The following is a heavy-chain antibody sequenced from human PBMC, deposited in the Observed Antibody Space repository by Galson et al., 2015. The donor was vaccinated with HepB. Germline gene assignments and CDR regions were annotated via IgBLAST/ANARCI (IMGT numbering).Heavy chain of an antibody. D-gene: IGHD4-23*01. Sequence: SVKVSCKASGYTFTGYYMHWVRQAPGQGLEWMGWINPNSGGTNYAQKFQGRVTMTRDTSISTAYMELSRLRSDDTAVYYCARAVSATVVTPGCMDVWGKGTTVTVSS. V-gene: IGHV1-2*02. J-gene: IGHJ6*03. CDR3: ARAVSATVVTPGCMDV. CDR1: GYTFTGYY. CDR2: INPNSGGT.